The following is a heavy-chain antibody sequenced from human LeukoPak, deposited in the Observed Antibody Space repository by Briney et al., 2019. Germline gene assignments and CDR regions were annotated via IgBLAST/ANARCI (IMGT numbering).Heavy chain of an antibody. CDR2: IFISRGNT. CDR3: AAYEEWGHWDY. D-gene: IGHD3-3*01. Sequence: ASVKVSCKASGFTFTSSAMQWVRQPRGQRLEWIGCIFISRGNTNYAQKFQERVTITRDMSTSTAYMELSSLRSEDTAVYYCAAYEEWGHWDYWGQGTLVTVSS. CDR1: GFTFTSSA. V-gene: IGHV1-58*02. J-gene: IGHJ4*02.